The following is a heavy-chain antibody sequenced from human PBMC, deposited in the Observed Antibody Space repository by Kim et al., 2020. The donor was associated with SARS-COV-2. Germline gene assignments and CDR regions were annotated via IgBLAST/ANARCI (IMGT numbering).Heavy chain of an antibody. D-gene: IGHD2-8*01. Sequence: GGSLRLSCAASGFTFSSYAMTWVRQAPGKGLEWVSIIYSGGTKTYYADSVKGRFTISRDDSKNTLYLQMNNLGAEDTAVYYCAKGRDTNTVFDYWGQGTLVPVSS. V-gene: IGHV3-23*03. CDR3: AKGRDTNTVFDY. CDR1: GFTFSSYA. CDR2: IYSGGTKT. J-gene: IGHJ4*02.